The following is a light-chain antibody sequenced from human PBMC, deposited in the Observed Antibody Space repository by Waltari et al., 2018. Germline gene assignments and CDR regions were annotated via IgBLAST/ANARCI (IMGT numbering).Light chain of an antibody. CDR3: QKYDNAPWA. V-gene: IGKV3-20*01. Sequence: EIVLTQSPGTLSLSPGERATLSCRASQSFSRSTLAWYQHNPGQAPRLRIYGASTRATGIPDRCSGSGSGTDFTRTVTRLEPEDFAVYYCQKYDNAPWAFGQGTKVEIK. CDR2: GAS. J-gene: IGKJ1*01. CDR1: QSFSRST.